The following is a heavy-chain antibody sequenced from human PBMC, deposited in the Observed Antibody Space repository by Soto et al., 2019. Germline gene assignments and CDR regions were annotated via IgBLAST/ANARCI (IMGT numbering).Heavy chain of an antibody. D-gene: IGHD6-6*01. Sequence: QVQLVESGGGVVQPGRSLRLSCAASGFTFSSYGMHWVRQAPGEGLEWVAVISYDGSNKYYADSVKGRFTVSRDNSRNRLFLQMNSLRGEDTGVYYCAKESYSSSSYYYGMDVWGQGTTVTVSS. V-gene: IGHV3-30*18. CDR1: GFTFSSYG. CDR3: AKESYSSSSYYYGMDV. J-gene: IGHJ6*02. CDR2: ISYDGSNK.